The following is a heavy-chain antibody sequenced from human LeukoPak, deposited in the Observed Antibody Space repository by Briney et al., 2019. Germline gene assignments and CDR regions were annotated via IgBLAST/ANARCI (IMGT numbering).Heavy chain of an antibody. Sequence: GGSLRLSCAASGFTFSSYAMSWVRQAPGKGLEWVSTISDRGGSTYYADSVKGRFTISRDNSKNTLYLQMNSLGAEDTAIHYCAKVPYSDYGSGRPPFMDVWGQGTTVAVSS. D-gene: IGHD3-10*01. J-gene: IGHJ6*02. V-gene: IGHV3-23*01. CDR2: ISDRGGST. CDR3: AKVPYSDYGSGRPPFMDV. CDR1: GFTFSSYA.